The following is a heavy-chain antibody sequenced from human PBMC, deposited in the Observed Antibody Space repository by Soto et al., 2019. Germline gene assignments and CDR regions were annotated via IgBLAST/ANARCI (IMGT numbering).Heavy chain of an antibody. CDR1: GGSISSSSYY. J-gene: IGHJ5*02. D-gene: IGHD6-6*01. CDR3: ARRIAARPTGGWFDP. Sequence: SETLSLTCTVSGGSISSSSYYWGWIRQPPGKGLEWIGSIYYSGSTYYNPSLKSRVTISVDTSKNQFSLKLSSVTAADTAVYYCARRIAARPTGGWFDPWGQGTLVTAPQ. V-gene: IGHV4-39*01. CDR2: IYYSGST.